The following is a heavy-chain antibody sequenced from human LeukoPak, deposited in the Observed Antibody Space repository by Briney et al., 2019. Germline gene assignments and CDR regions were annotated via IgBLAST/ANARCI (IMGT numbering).Heavy chain of an antibody. V-gene: IGHV3-30-3*01. Sequence: GGSLRLSCAASGFIFSTYAMHWVRQAPGQGLEWVAVISYDGSNKYYADSVKGRFTISRDNSKNTLYLQMNSLRAEDTAVYYCARGLAAAGIKGPDYWGQGTLVTVSP. CDR3: ARGLAAAGIKGPDY. J-gene: IGHJ4*02. CDR1: GFIFSTYA. D-gene: IGHD6-13*01. CDR2: ISYDGSNK.